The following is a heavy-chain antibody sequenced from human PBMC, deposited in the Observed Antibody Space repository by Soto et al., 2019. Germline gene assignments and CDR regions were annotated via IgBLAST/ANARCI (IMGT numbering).Heavy chain of an antibody. CDR2: IIPIFGTA. Sequence: QVELVQSGAEVKKPGSSVKVSCQASEDTFRNYAISWVRQAPGQGLEWMGGIIPIFGTANYAQKFQGRVTITADTSANTVCLELSSLRSEDTAVYYCARDGPVIPPRSWFDPWGQGTLVTVSS. CDR1: EDTFRNYA. V-gene: IGHV1-69*06. D-gene: IGHD3-16*02. J-gene: IGHJ5*02. CDR3: ARDGPVIPPRSWFDP.